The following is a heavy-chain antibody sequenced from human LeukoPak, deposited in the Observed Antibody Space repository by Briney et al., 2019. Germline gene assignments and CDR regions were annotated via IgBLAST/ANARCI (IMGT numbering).Heavy chain of an antibody. Sequence: PSETLSLTCAVYGGSFSGYYWSWLRQPPGKGLEWIGEINHSGSTNYNPSLKSRVTISVDTSKNQFSLKLSSVTAADTAVYYCARGGVWSGYPNWFDPWGQGTLVTVSS. CDR2: INHSGST. D-gene: IGHD3-3*01. V-gene: IGHV4-34*01. CDR3: ARGGVWSGYPNWFDP. J-gene: IGHJ5*02. CDR1: GGSFSGYY.